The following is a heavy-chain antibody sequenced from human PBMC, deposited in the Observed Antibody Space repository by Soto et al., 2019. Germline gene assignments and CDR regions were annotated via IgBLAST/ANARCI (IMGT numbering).Heavy chain of an antibody. CDR2: IIPIFGTA. J-gene: IGHJ6*02. V-gene: IGHV1-69*01. Sequence: VQLVQSGAEVKKPGSSVKVSCKASGGTFSSYAISWVRQAPGQGLEWMGGIIPIFGTANYAQKFQGRVTITADESTSTAYMELSSLRSEDTAVYYCARSGYSYGNVYYYYGMDVWGQGTTVTVSS. D-gene: IGHD5-18*01. CDR3: ARSGYSYGNVYYYYGMDV. CDR1: GGTFSSYA.